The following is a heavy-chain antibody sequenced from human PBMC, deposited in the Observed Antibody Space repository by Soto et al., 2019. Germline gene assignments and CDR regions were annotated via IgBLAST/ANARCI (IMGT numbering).Heavy chain of an antibody. V-gene: IGHV1-69*02. J-gene: IGHJ5*02. CDR1: GGTFSSYT. CDR2: IIPIVDIA. D-gene: IGHD3-10*01. Sequence: SVKVSCKASGGTFSSYTISWVRQAPGQGLEWMGRIIPIVDIANYAQKFQGSVTITADKSTSTAYMELSSLRSEDTAVYYCAAYYGSGSNNWFDPWGQGTLVTVSS. CDR3: AAYYGSGSNNWFDP.